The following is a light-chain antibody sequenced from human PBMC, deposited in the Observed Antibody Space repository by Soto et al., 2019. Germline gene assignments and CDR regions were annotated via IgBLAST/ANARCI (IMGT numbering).Light chain of an antibody. J-gene: IGKJ1*01. CDR3: QQYNSYWT. CDR1: QSVSSN. CDR2: GAS. Sequence: EIVMTQSPATLSVSPGERATLSCRASQSVSSNLAWYQQKPGQAPRLLIYGASTRATGIPARFCGSGSGTEFTLTISSLQPDDFATYYCQQYNSYWTFGQGTKVEIK. V-gene: IGKV3-15*01.